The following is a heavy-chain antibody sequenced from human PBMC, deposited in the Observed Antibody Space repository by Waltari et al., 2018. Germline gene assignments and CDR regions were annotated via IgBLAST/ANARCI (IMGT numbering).Heavy chain of an antibody. CDR3: ARGGGGDWEWFDP. V-gene: IGHV4-59*01. J-gene: IGHJ5*02. CDR2: IYYTGST. D-gene: IGHD2-21*02. CDR1: GGSISGFY. Sequence: QVQLQESGPSLLKPSETLSLICTVSGGSISGFYWSWVRQPPGKGLDWIGYIYYTGSTNFHPSLKSRVTMSVDTSKNQFSLKLSSVTAADTAFNYCARGGGGDWEWFDPWGQGTLVTVSS.